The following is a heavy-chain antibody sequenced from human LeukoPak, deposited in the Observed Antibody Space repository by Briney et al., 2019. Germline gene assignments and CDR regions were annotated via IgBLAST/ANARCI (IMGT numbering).Heavy chain of an antibody. CDR2: ISGSGGST. D-gene: IGHD3-10*01. J-gene: IGHJ1*01. V-gene: IGHV3-23*01. CDR1: GFTFSSYA. Sequence: PGGSLRLSCAASGFTFSSYAMTWVRQAPGKGLEWVSAISGSGGSTYYADSVKGRFTISRDNSKNTLYLEMNSLRAEDTAVYYCAKGAPQGLWFGDYFQHWGQGTLVTVSS. CDR3: AKGAPQGLWFGDYFQH.